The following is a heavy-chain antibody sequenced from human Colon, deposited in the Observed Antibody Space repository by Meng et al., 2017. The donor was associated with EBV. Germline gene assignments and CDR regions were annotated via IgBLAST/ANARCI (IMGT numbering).Heavy chain of an antibody. CDR1: GASITSTSSY. Sequence: PVLLMPSGALSPSCSSSGASITSTSSYGGWLRWLHGKGLNWIGSIYYRCKTNYNMSLESRNTMSMVMSKHQFSLKVNAVTAAHTAIYSCVMNSHYWGQGTLVTVSS. D-gene: IGHD1/OR15-1a*01. CDR3: VMNSHY. CDR2: IYYRCKT. V-gene: IGHV4-39*03. J-gene: IGHJ4*02.